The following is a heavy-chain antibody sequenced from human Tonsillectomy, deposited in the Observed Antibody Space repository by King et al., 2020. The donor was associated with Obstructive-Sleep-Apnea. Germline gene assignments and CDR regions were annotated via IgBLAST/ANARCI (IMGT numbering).Heavy chain of an antibody. J-gene: IGHJ4*02. CDR2: IKQDGSGK. V-gene: IGHV3-7*01. CDR3: SSCGSGTYPRVDY. CDR1: GFTFSSYW. Sequence: QLVQSGGGLVQPGGSLRLSCVASGFTFSSYWMSWVRQAQGKGLEWVANIKQDGSGKFYVDSVKGRFTISRDNAKNSLYLQMNSLRAEDTAGYYCSSCGSGTYPRVDYWGQGTLVTVSS. D-gene: IGHD3-10*01.